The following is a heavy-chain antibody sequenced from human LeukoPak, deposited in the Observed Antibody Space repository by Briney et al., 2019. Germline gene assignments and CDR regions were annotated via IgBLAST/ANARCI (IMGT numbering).Heavy chain of an antibody. Sequence: PGGSLRLSCAASGFTFSSYSMNWVRQAPGKGLEWVSSISSSSSYIYYADSVKGRFTISRDNAKNSLYLQMNSLRAEDTAVYYCAKVLSLRYFDWVLYADCWGQGTLVTVSS. J-gene: IGHJ4*02. V-gene: IGHV3-21*01. CDR3: AKVLSLRYFDWVLYADC. CDR1: GFTFSSYS. D-gene: IGHD3-9*01. CDR2: ISSSSSYI.